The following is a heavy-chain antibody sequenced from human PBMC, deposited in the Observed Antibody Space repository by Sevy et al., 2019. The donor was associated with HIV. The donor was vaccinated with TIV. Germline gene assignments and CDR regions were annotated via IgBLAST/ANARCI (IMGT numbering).Heavy chain of an antibody. Sequence: GGSLRLSCAASGFTVSGNYMSWVRQAPGKGLEWVSGIFSGGSTHFADSVKGRFTISRDNSKNTLSLQMNSLSAEDTAVYYCARAVEDYSDSSAWDWYFDLWGRGTLVTVSS. CDR3: ARAVEDYSDSSAWDWYFDL. CDR1: GFTVSGNY. J-gene: IGHJ2*01. CDR2: IFSGGST. V-gene: IGHV3-66*01. D-gene: IGHD3-22*01.